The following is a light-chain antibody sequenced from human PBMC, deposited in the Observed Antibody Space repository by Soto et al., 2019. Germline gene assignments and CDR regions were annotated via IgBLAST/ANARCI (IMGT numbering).Light chain of an antibody. V-gene: IGKV3-11*01. J-gene: IGKJ2*01. Sequence: EIVLTQSPRTLSLSPGERATLSCRATESDSYFLAWYQQRPGQAPRLLIYDASNRATGIPARFSGSASGTDFTLTISSLEPEDFAVYYCQHRDNWPPMYTFGQGTKVEIK. CDR1: ESDSYF. CDR2: DAS. CDR3: QHRDNWPPMYT.